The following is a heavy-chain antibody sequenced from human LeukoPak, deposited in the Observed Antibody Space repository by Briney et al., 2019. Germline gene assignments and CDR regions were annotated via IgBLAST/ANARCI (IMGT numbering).Heavy chain of an antibody. V-gene: IGHV3-48*03. CDR3: ARDTLNGPFVISLDY. CDR1: GFSFSSYE. J-gene: IGHJ4*02. D-gene: IGHD3-9*01. Sequence: GGSLRLSCAASGFSFSSYEMNWVRQAPGKGLEWVSHISSDGRVETYVDSVRGRFTMSRDNAKNFLFLQMSGLRAEDTAVYYCARDTLNGPFVISLDYWGQGALVTVSS. CDR2: ISSDGRVE.